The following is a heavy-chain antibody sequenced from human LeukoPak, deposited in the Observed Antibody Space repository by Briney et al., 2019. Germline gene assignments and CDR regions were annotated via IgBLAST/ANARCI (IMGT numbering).Heavy chain of an antibody. CDR1: GFTFSSYA. Sequence: GGSLRLSCAASGFTFSSYAMNWVRQAPGKGLEWVSAISGSGGSTNYADSVKGRFTISRDNSKKTPYLQMNSLRADDTAVYYCAKGPLTEVAGTTWDYWGQGTLVTVSS. CDR2: ISGSGGST. CDR3: AKGPLTEVAGTTWDY. V-gene: IGHV3-23*01. J-gene: IGHJ4*02. D-gene: IGHD6-19*01.